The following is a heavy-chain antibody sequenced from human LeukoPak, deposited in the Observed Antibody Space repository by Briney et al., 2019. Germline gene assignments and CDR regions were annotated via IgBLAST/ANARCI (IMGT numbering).Heavy chain of an antibody. CDR3: ARGVGRYDLLAYYYYYYMDV. CDR2: IYSGGST. D-gene: IGHD5-12*01. V-gene: IGHV3-53*01. J-gene: IGHJ6*03. CDR1: GFTVSSNY. Sequence: PGGSLRLSCAASGFTVSSNYMSWVRQAPGKGLEWVSVIYSGGSTYYADSVKGRFTISRDSSKNTLYLQMNSLRAEDTAVYYCARGVGRYDLLAYYYYYYMDVWGKGTTVTVSS.